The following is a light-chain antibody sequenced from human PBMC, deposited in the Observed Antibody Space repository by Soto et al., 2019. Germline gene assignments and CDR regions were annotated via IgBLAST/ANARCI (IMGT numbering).Light chain of an antibody. J-gene: IGLJ1*01. V-gene: IGLV2-14*01. CDR1: SSDVGGYNY. Sequence: QSALTQPASVSGSPGQAITISCTGTSSDVGGYNYVSWYQQHPGKAPKFMIYDVSNRPSGVSNRFSGSKSDNTASPTISGLQAEDEADYYCSSYTTSNTRQIVLGTGTKLTAL. CDR3: SSYTTSNTRQIV. CDR2: DVS.